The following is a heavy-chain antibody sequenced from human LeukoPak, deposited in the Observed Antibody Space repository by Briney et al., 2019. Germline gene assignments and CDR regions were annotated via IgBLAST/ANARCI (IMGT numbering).Heavy chain of an antibody. D-gene: IGHD2-15*01. CDR1: GGTFISYA. CDR3: ARDNVYCSGGSCYYYYYMDV. J-gene: IGHJ6*03. V-gene: IGHV1-69*06. Sequence: SVKVSCKASGGTFISYAISWVRQAPGQGLEWMGGIIPIFGTANYAQKFQGRVTITADKSTSTAYMELSSLRSEDTAVYYCARDNVYCSGGSCYYYYYMDVWGKGTTVTVSS. CDR2: IIPIFGTA.